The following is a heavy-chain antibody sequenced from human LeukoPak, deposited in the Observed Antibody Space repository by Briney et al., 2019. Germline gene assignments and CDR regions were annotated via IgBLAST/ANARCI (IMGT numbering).Heavy chain of an antibody. D-gene: IGHD3-10*01. CDR3: ARYTMVRGIVVWFDP. Sequence: GGSLRPSCAASGFTFRDFSMHWVRQAPGKGLEWVSYISSTSSTIYYADSVKGRFAISRDNAKNSLYLQMNSLRDEDTAVYYCARYTMVRGIVVWFDPWGQGTLVTVSS. CDR1: GFTFRDFS. CDR2: ISSTSSTI. V-gene: IGHV3-48*02. J-gene: IGHJ5*02.